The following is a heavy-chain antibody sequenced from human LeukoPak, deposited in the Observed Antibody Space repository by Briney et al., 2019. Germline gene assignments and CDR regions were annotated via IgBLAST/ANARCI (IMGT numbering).Heavy chain of an antibody. J-gene: IGHJ4*02. CDR1: GFTFSSYW. V-gene: IGHV3-74*01. CDR2: INSDGSST. D-gene: IGHD3-10*01. Sequence: PGGSLRLSCAASGFTFSSYWMHWVRQAPGKGLVWVSRINSDGSSTSYADSVKGRFTISRDNAKNTLYLQMNSLRAEDTAVYYCAREQVRGVIITFESLDYWGQGTLVTVSS. CDR3: AREQVRGVIITFESLDY.